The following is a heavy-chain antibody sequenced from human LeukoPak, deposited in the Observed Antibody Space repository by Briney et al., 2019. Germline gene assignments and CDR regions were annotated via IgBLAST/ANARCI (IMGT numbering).Heavy chain of an antibody. Sequence: SETLFLTCTVSGGSISSYYWSWIRQPPGKGLEWIGYIYTSGSTNYNLSLKSRVTISVDTSKNQFSLKLSSVTAADTAVYYCARHTGYYDILTGNYYYYYYMDVWGKGTTVTVSS. CDR3: ARHTGYYDILTGNYYYYYYMDV. V-gene: IGHV4-4*09. J-gene: IGHJ6*03. CDR2: IYTSGST. D-gene: IGHD3-9*01. CDR1: GGSISSYY.